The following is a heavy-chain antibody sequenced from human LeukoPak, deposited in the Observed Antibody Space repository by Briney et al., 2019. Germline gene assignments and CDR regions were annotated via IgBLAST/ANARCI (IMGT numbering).Heavy chain of an antibody. V-gene: IGHV4-31*11. CDR3: ARVSPAAYYYGMDV. CDR2: IYYSGST. Sequence: SQTLSLTCAVSGGSISSGGYYWSWIRQHPGKGLEWIGYIYYSGSTYYNPSLKSRVTISVDTSKNQFSLKLSSVTAADTAVYYCARVSPAAYYYGMDVWGKGTTVTVSS. J-gene: IGHJ6*04. CDR1: GGSISSGGYY.